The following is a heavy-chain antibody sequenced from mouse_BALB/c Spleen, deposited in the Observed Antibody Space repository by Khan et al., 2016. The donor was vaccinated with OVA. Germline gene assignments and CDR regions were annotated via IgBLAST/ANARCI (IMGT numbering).Heavy chain of an antibody. Sequence: QVQLKESGPGLVAPSQSLSITCTIPGFSLTHYGVHWVRQPPGKGLEWLVVIWSDGSTPYNSALKSRLTISKDNSKSQVFLKMNSLQTDDTAVYFCARQPYYHYNIMDYWGQGTSVTVSS. V-gene: IGHV2-6-1*01. J-gene: IGHJ4*01. CDR1: GFSLTHYG. CDR3: ARQPYYHYNIMDY. CDR2: IWSDGST. D-gene: IGHD2-10*01.